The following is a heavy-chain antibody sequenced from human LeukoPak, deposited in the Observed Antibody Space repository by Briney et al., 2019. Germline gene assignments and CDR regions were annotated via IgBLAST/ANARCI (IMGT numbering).Heavy chain of an antibody. D-gene: IGHD6-13*01. J-gene: IGHJ6*03. Sequence: SETLSLTCTVSSGSISTSNYYWGWVRQPPGKALEWIGNIFYSGSTYYSPSLKSRVTISVDTSKNQFSLKLSSVTAADTAVYYCARGGYSSSPQKYYYYYYYMDVWGKGTTVTVSS. CDR3: ARGGYSSSPQKYYYYYYYMDV. CDR2: IFYSGST. CDR1: SGSISTSNYY. V-gene: IGHV4-39*07.